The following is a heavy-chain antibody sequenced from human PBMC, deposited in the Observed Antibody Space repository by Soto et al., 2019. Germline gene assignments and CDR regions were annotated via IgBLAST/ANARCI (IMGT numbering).Heavy chain of an antibody. D-gene: IGHD6-19*01. CDR1: GFTFSRYA. CDR3: AKGSEWLVTWDFDY. V-gene: IGHV3-23*01. CDR2: ISGSGADS. J-gene: IGHJ4*02. Sequence: EVQLLESGGGLVQPGGSLRLSCAASGFTFSRYAMSWVRQAPGKGLERVSAISGSGADSYDADSVKGRFIISRDNSKNTLSLQMNSLRAEDTAVYYCAKGSEWLVTWDFDYWGQGTLVTVSS.